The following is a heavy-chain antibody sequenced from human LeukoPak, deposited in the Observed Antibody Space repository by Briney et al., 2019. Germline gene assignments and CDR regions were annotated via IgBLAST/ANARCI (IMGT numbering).Heavy chain of an antibody. CDR2: ISGSSSSI. V-gene: IGHV3-21*01. J-gene: IGHJ4*02. D-gene: IGHD5-12*01. Sequence: PGGSLRLSCAASGFSFSTYTMNWVRQAPGKGLEWVSSISGSSSSIDYADSVKGRFTISRDNAKNTLYLQMNSLRAEDTAVYYCARAHRGYDYPPLYYFDYWGQGTLVTVSS. CDR3: ARAHRGYDYPPLYYFDY. CDR1: GFSFSTYT.